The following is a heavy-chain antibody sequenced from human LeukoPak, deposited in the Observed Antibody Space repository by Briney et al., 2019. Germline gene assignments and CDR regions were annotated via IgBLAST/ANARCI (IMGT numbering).Heavy chain of an antibody. CDR2: ISDDDGNNK. D-gene: IGHD5-12*01. J-gene: IGHJ6*02. CDR3: ARGPEWLLRNNYYYYGMDV. Sequence: PGGSLRLSCAVSGFTFSTYAMHWVRQAPGKGLEWVAVISDDDGNNKYYADSVKGRFTISRDNSKNTLYLQMNSLRGEDTAVYYCARGPEWLLRNNYYYYGMDVWGQGTTVTVSS. V-gene: IGHV3-30-3*01. CDR1: GFTFSTYA.